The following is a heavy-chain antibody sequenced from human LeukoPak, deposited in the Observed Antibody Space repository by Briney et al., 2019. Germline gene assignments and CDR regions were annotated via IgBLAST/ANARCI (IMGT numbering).Heavy chain of an antibody. CDR3: ATAPLSAPTDY. Sequence: GGSLRLSCAASGFTFSSYAMSWVRQAPGKGLEWVSAISGSGGSTYYADSVKGRFTISSDNSKNTLYLQMNSLRAEDTAVYYCATAPLSAPTDYWGQGTLVTVSS. V-gene: IGHV3-23*01. CDR2: ISGSGGST. D-gene: IGHD6-25*01. CDR1: GFTFSSYA. J-gene: IGHJ4*02.